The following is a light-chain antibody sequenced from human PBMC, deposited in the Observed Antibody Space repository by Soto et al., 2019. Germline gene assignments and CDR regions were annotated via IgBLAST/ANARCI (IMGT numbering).Light chain of an antibody. J-gene: IGKJ2*01. V-gene: IGKV1-17*03. CDR1: QDISNY. CDR2: AAS. Sequence: DIQMTQSPSAMSASVGDIVTXXXXXSQDISNYLAWFQQKPGKVPERLIYAASRLPSGVPSRFAGSGSGTEFTLTISGLQPEDFATYYCLQHNSYPYTFGQGTKADIK. CDR3: LQHNSYPYT.